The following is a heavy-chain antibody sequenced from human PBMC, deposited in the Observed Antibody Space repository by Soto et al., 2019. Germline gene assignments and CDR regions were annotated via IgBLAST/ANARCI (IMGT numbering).Heavy chain of an antibody. V-gene: IGHV3-48*01. CDR2: INRDSTVI. D-gene: IGHD3-16*01. Sequence: EEQLVESGGGLVQPGGSLRLSCAASGFSFSTPYMNWVRQTTGKGLEWVSSINRDSTVIKYAVSGKGRLTISRDNARNSLPLQMNSLRAEDTAVYYCLNGDYYVGPGTLVTVSS. J-gene: IGHJ4*02. CDR1: GFSFSTPY. CDR3: LNGDYY.